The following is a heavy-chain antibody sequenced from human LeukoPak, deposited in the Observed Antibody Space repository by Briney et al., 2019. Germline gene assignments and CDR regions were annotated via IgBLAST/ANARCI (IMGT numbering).Heavy chain of an antibody. CDR1: GGSISSGAYS. J-gene: IGHJ4*02. D-gene: IGHD5-12*01. Sequence: PSETLSLTCAVSGGSISSGAYSWSWIRQPPRKGLKWIGYVYYSGGTYYNPSLKSRVTISVDTSNNQFSLKLSSVTAADTAVYYCASHSGGYAYWGQGTLVTVSS. CDR3: ASHSGGYAY. V-gene: IGHV4-30-4*07. CDR2: VYYSGGT.